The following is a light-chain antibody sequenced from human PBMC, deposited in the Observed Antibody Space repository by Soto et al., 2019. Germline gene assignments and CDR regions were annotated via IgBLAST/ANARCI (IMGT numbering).Light chain of an antibody. V-gene: IGKV3-15*01. J-gene: IGKJ5*01. CDR2: GAS. Sequence: EIVMTQSPATLSVSPGERATLSCRASQSVSSNLAWYQQKPGQAPRLLTYGASTRATGIPARFSGSGSGTEFTLTISSLQSEDFAVYYCQQYNNWPPLITFGQGTRLEIK. CDR3: QQYNNWPPLIT. CDR1: QSVSSN.